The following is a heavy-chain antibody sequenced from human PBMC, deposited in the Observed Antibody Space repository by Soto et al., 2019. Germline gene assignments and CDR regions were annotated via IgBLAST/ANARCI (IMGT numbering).Heavy chain of an antibody. CDR1: GGSISSGGYY. D-gene: IGHD6-19*01. CDR3: ARGGSSGYIDQ. V-gene: IGHV4-31*01. J-gene: IGHJ4*02. CDR2: IYSSGST. Sequence: QVQLQEAGPGLVKPSQTLSLTCTVSGGSISSGGYYWTWIRQHPGKGLEWIGYIYSSGSTYYNPSLKSLVTISVDTSKNQFSLKLSSVTAADTAVYYCARGGSSGYIDQWGQGTLVTVSS.